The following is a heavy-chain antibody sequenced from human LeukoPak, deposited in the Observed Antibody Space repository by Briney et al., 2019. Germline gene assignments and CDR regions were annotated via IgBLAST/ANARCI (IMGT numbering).Heavy chain of an antibody. CDR2: INAYIGNT. CDR1: GYTFTSHG. J-gene: IGHJ3*02. D-gene: IGHD3-22*01. V-gene: IGHV1-18*01. Sequence: ASVKVSCKASGYTFTSHGFSWVRQAPGQGLEWMGWINAYIGNTNYAQKLQGRVTMTTDTSTSTAYMELRSLKSDDTAVYYCASLKNYYDSSGYLVTDAFDIWGQGTMVTVSS. CDR3: ASLKNYYDSSGYLVTDAFDI.